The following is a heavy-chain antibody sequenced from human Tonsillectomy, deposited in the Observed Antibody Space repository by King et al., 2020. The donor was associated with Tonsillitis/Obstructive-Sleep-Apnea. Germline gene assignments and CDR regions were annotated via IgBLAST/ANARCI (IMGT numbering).Heavy chain of an antibody. CDR2: IYWDDDK. J-gene: IGHJ6*03. V-gene: IGHV2-5*02. CDR1: GFSLSTSGVG. D-gene: IGHD7-27*01. Sequence: TLKESGPTLVKPTQTLTLTCTFSGFSLSTSGVGVGWIRQPPGKALEWLAFIYWDDDKRYSPSLKSRLTISKDTSKNQVVLTMTNMDLVDTATYYCAHSVLTWDSYSYMDVWGKGTTVTVSS. CDR3: AHSVLTWDSYSYMDV.